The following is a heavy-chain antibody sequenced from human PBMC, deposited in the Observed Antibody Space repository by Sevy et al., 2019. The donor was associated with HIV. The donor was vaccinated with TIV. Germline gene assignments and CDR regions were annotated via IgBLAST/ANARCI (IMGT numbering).Heavy chain of an antibody. D-gene: IGHD5-18*01. CDR1: RFTVNNNY. CDR3: ARGKTGYGYALSY. V-gene: IGHV3-66*01. Sequence: GGSLRLSCAASRFTVNNNYMTWVRQAPGKGLEGISIIYSDATTYHADSVKDRFNISRDKSRNMLYLQMNNLRVEDTAVYYCARGKTGYGYALSYWGQGTLVTVSS. CDR2: IYSDATT. J-gene: IGHJ4*02.